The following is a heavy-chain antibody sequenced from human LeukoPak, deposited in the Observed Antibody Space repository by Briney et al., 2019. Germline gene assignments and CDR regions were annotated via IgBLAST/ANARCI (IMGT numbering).Heavy chain of an antibody. CDR3: AKLTTT. J-gene: IGHJ5*02. CDR1: GFTFDSSA. Sequence: GASLRLSWAASGFTFDSSAMSWVRQAPGKGLEWVSVITGSGGSTYYADSVKGRFTISRDTSNNTLYLQMNSLRADDTAVYYCAKLTTTWGQGTLVTVSP. V-gene: IGHV3-23*01. CDR2: ITGSGGST. D-gene: IGHD4-17*01.